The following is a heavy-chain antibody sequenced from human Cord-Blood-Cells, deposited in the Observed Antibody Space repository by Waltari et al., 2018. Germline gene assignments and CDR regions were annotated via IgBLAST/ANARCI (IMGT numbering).Heavy chain of an antibody. Sequence: VHFVQSAAEVKKTVASVMVSCKAFGYTFTRYAMHWVRQDSGQSHEWMGWINAGNGNKKYSQKFQGRVTITRDTSASTDYMELSSLRSEDTAVYYCARGSGYDLGVKYYYYGMDVWGQGTTVTVSS. CDR1: GYTFTRYA. CDR3: ARGSGYDLGVKYYYYGMDV. V-gene: IGHV1-3*01. J-gene: IGHJ6*02. D-gene: IGHD5-12*01. CDR2: INAGNGNK.